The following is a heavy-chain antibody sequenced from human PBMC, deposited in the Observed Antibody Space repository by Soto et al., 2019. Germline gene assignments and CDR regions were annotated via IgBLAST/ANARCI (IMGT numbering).Heavy chain of an antibody. V-gene: IGHV4-31*03. Sequence: QVQLQESGPGLVKPSQTLSLTCTVSGGSISSGGYYWSWIRQHPGKGLEWIGYIYYSGTTYYNPSLKRRVTRSGDTSKNQFSLKLSSVTAADTAVYYCARDYVLYGDYVRWGQGTLVTVSS. CDR2: IYYSGTT. CDR3: ARDYVLYGDYVR. D-gene: IGHD4-17*01. CDR1: GGSISSGGYY. J-gene: IGHJ4*02.